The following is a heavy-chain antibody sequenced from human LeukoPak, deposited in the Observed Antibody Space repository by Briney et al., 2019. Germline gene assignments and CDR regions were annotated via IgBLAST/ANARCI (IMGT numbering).Heavy chain of an antibody. Sequence: PSETLSLTCTVSGGSISSSSYYWGWIRQPPGKGLEWIGSIYYSGSTYCNPSLKSRVTISVDTSKNQFSLKLSSVTASDTAMYCCARLGSSSLYYYYGMDVWGQGTTVTVSS. CDR3: ARLGSSSLYYYYGMDV. CDR1: GGSISSSSYY. CDR2: IYYSGST. D-gene: IGHD6-6*01. J-gene: IGHJ6*02. V-gene: IGHV4-39*01.